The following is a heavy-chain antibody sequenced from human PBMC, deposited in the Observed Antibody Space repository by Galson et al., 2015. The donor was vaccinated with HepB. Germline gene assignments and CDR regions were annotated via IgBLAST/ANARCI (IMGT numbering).Heavy chain of an antibody. J-gene: IGHJ4*02. Sequence: SLRLSSAAPGFTFHSYGMHWAPQAPGKGLEWVAVRSYDGSNKYYADSVKGRFTISRDNSKNTLYLQMNSLRAEDTAVYYCAKDRGAYSNAGEADYWGQGTLVTVSS. D-gene: IGHD4-11*01. CDR3: AKDRGAYSNAGEADY. CDR1: GFTFHSYG. CDR2: RSYDGSNK. V-gene: IGHV3-30*18.